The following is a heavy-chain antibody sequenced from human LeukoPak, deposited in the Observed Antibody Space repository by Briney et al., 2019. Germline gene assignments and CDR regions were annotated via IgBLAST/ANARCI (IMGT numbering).Heavy chain of an antibody. D-gene: IGHD3-22*01. CDR2: ISSSGSTK. V-gene: IGHV3-11*01. J-gene: IGHJ6*03. CDR3: ARGPREYYYDSSGLPGYMDV. CDR1: GFTFSDNY. Sequence: GGSLRLSCAASGFTFSDNYMSWIRQAPGKGLEWVSYISSSGSTKFYADSVKGRFTISRDNAKNSLYLQMNSLRAEDTAVYYCARGPREYYYDSSGLPGYMDVWGKGTTVTVSS.